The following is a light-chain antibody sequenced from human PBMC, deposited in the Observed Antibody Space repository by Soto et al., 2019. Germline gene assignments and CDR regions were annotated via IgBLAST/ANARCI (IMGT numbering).Light chain of an antibody. J-gene: IGLJ2*01. CDR2: SNN. CDR3: AAWDDSLNGVV. Sequence: QSVLTQPPSASATPGQRVTISCSGGSSNIGSNTVNWYQQLPGTAPKLLIHSNNQRPSGVPDRFSGSKSGTSASLAISGLQSEDEADYYCAAWDDSLNGVVFGGGTK. CDR1: SSNIGSNT. V-gene: IGLV1-44*01.